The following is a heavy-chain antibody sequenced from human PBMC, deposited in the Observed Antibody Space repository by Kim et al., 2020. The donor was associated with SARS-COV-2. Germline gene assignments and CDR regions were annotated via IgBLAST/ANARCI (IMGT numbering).Heavy chain of an antibody. D-gene: IGHD6-19*01. CDR2: IYYSGST. CDR3: ARDRAVAGTSAPDY. Sequence: SETLSLTCTVSGGSISSGGYYWSWIRQHPGKGLEWIGYIYYSGSTYYNPSLKSRVTISVDTSKNQFSLKLSSVTAADTAVYYCARDRAVAGTSAPDYWGQGTLVTVSS. V-gene: IGHV4-31*03. CDR1: GGSISSGGYY. J-gene: IGHJ4*02.